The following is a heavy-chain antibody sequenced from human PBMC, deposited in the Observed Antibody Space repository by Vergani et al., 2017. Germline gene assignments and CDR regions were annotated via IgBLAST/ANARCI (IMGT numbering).Heavy chain of an antibody. CDR1: RFTLSNYD. J-gene: IGHJ4*02. Sequence: QVQLVESGGGVVQRGGSLRLSCATSRFTLSNYDMQWIRQGPGKGLEIVAFVQFDGSNQYYADSVKGRFTLSRDFSKNTLYLQMNSLTTDDTATYYCAKHFRAWGIDYWGQETQVIVSS. V-gene: IGHV3-30*02. D-gene: IGHD3-16*01. CDR3: AKHFRAWGIDY. CDR2: VQFDGSNQ.